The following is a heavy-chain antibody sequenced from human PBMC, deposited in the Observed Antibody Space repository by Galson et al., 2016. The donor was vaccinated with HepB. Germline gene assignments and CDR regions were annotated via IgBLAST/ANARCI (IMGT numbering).Heavy chain of an antibody. J-gene: IGHJ2*01. Sequence: PLSLTCNVSGAPISSGGYYWSWIRQHPGKGLEWIGFISYSGSSHYNPSLKSRGIIALDTTLNHFSLNLTSVTAADTAVYFCARESGPRLRWSYSDLWGRGTLVTVSS. CDR3: ARESGPRLRWSYSDL. D-gene: IGHD4-23*01. V-gene: IGHV4-31*03. CDR2: ISYSGSS. CDR1: GAPISSGGYY.